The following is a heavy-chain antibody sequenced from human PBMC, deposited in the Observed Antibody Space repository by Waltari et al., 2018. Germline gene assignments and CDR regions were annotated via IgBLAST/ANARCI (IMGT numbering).Heavy chain of an antibody. D-gene: IGHD6-13*01. Sequence: QVQLVESGGGVVQPGRSLRLSCAASGFTFSSYGMHWVRQAPGKGLEWVAGIWYDGSNKYYADSVKGRFTISRDKSKNTLYLQMNSLRAEDTAVYYCAKKGQLAFYFDLWGRGTLVTVSS. CDR3: AKKGQLAFYFDL. CDR2: IWYDGSNK. CDR1: GFTFSSYG. J-gene: IGHJ2*01. V-gene: IGHV3-33*03.